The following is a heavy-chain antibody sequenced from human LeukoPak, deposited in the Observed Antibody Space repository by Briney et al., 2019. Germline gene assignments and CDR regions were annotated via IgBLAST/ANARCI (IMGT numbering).Heavy chain of an antibody. V-gene: IGHV3-30*18. D-gene: IGHD1-26*01. CDR2: ISYDGGNK. CDR3: AKDRGSYLDY. J-gene: IGHJ4*02. CDR1: GFTFSSYG. Sequence: GGSLRLSCAASGFTFSSYGMHWVRQAPGKGLEWVAVISYDGGNKYYADSVKGRFTISRDNSKNTLYLQMNSLRAEDTAVYYCAKDRGSYLDYWGQGTLVTVSS.